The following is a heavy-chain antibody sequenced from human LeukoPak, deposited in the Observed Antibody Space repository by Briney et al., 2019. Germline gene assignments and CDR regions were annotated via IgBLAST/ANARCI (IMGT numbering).Heavy chain of an antibody. CDR1: GFTFSSCG. J-gene: IGHJ4*02. CDR3: ARNPYGSGSHNFDF. CDR2: ISSSSSTI. D-gene: IGHD3-10*01. V-gene: IGHV3-48*01. Sequence: GGSLRLSCAASGFTFSSCGMNWVRQAPGKGLEWVSYISSSSSTIYYADSVKGRFTISRDNAKNSLYLQMNSLRAEDTAVYYCARNPYGSGSHNFDFWGQGTLVTVSS.